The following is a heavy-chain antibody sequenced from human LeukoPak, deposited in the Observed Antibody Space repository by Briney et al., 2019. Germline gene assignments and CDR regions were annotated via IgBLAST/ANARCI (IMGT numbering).Heavy chain of an antibody. CDR1: GFTFSNYA. V-gene: IGHV3-23*01. CDR3: ARTHVTMIVVVIYYFDY. D-gene: IGHD3-22*01. J-gene: IGHJ4*02. Sequence: PGGSLRLSCAASGFTFSNYAMSWVRQAPGKGLEWVSDISGSGGSTYYTDSVKGRFTISRDNSNNTLYLQMNSLGADDTAVYYCARTHVTMIVVVIYYFDYWGQGTLVTVSS. CDR2: ISGSGGST.